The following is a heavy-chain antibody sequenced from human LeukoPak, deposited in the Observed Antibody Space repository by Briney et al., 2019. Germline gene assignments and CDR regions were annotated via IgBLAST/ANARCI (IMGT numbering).Heavy chain of an antibody. D-gene: IGHD3-10*01. CDR1: GGSISSYY. CDR2: IYYSGST. V-gene: IGHV4-59*08. CDR3: ARHHGSGTQFDP. J-gene: IGHJ5*02. Sequence: SETLSLTCTVSGGSISSYYWSWIRQPPGKGLEWIGYIYYSGSTNYNPSLESRVTISVDTSKNQFSLKLSSVTAADTAVYYCARHHGSGTQFDPWGQGTLVTVSS.